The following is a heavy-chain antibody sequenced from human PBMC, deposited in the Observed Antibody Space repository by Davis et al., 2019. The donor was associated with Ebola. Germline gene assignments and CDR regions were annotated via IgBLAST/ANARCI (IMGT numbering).Heavy chain of an antibody. V-gene: IGHV3-21*01. CDR1: GFTFSSYN. J-gene: IGHJ4*02. Sequence: GGSLRLSCSASGFTFSSYNMNWVRQAPGKGLEWVSSISGSSYYIYYAVSVMGRFTISRDNAKNSLYLQMNSLRAEDTAVYYCAKSGSLALDSWGQGTMVAVSS. CDR3: AKSGSLALDS. D-gene: IGHD1-26*01. CDR2: ISGSSYYI.